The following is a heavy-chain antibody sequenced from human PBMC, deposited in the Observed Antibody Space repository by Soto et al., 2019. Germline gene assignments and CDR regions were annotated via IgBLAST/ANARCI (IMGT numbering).Heavy chain of an antibody. D-gene: IGHD1-26*01. CDR2: IYPGASVT. CDR3: ARHTVVGDGYKSGFDF. V-gene: IGHV5-51*01. J-gene: IGHJ4*02. Sequence: GESLKISCKDSGYSFTNHWIGWVRQMPGKGLEWRGIIYPGASVTRSSPSFQGQVTIQADKSISTAYLQWSSLKASDTAMYYCARHTVVGDGYKSGFDFWGQGTLVTVSS. CDR1: GYSFTNHW.